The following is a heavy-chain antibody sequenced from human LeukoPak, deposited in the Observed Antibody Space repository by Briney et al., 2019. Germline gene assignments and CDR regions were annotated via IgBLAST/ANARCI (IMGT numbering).Heavy chain of an antibody. CDR2: IYYRGST. CDR3: ARVRLMGLFDY. J-gene: IGHJ4*02. CDR1: GGSFSGYY. Sequence: PSETLSLTCAVYGGSFSGYYWSWIRQPPGKGLEWIGYIYYRGSTNYNPSLKSRVTISVDTSKNQFSLKLSSVTAADTAVYYCARVRLMGLFDYWGQGTLVTVSS. D-gene: IGHD3-10*01. V-gene: IGHV4-59*01.